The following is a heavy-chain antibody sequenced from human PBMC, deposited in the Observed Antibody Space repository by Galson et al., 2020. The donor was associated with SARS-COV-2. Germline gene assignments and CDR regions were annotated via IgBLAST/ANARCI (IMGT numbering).Heavy chain of an antibody. V-gene: IGHV3-9*01. CDR3: AKDNLGAGDYYVDY. CDR1: GFTFDDYA. CDR2: ISWNSGSI. D-gene: IGHD2-21*01. Sequence: GGSLRLSCAASGFTFDDYAMHWVRQAPGKGLEWVSGISWNSGSIGYADSVKGRFTISRDNAKNSLYLQMNSLRAEDTALYYCAKDNLGAGDYYVDYWGQGTLVTVSS. J-gene: IGHJ4*02.